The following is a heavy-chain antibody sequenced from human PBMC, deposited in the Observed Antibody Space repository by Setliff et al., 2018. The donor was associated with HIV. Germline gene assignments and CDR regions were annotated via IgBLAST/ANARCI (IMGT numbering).Heavy chain of an antibody. D-gene: IGHD5-12*01. CDR1: GGSISSSDW. J-gene: IGHJ4*02. Sequence: PSETLSLTCAVSGGSISSSDWWSWVRQPPGKGLEWVGEIYHSGSTNHNPSLRSRVTISGDKSKNQFSLKLSSVTAADTAVYYCASRGYSGFHDNWGQGTLVTVSS. CDR3: ASRGYSGFHDN. CDR2: IYHSGST. V-gene: IGHV4-4*02.